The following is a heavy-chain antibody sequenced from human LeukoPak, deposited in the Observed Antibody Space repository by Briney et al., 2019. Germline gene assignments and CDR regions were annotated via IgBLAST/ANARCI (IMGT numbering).Heavy chain of an antibody. CDR3: ARRVGATYYFDW. D-gene: IGHD1-26*01. CDR1: EFTFSTYS. CDR2: ISSGSNTI. J-gene: IGHJ4*02. Sequence: GRSLRLSCVASEFTFSTYSMSSVRQAPGKGLEWISYISSGSNTIYYADSVKGGFTISRDNAKNSLYLQMNSLRAENMAVYYCARRVGATYYFDWWGQGTLVTVSS. V-gene: IGHV3-48*01.